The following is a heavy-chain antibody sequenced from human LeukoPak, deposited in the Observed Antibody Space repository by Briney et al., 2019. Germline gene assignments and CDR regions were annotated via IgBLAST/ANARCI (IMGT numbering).Heavy chain of an antibody. D-gene: IGHD3-10*02. CDR1: GYTFISYD. Sequence: ASVKVSCKASGYTFISYDFKWERQATGQWLEWMGWMNPNSGNTGYAQKFQGRVSMTRDTSISTAYMELSSLRSEDTAVYYCARGPVDAVFGVSTEDWGQETTVTVSS. CDR3: ARGPVDAVFGVSTED. J-gene: IGHJ6*02. V-gene: IGHV1-8*01. CDR2: MNPNSGNT.